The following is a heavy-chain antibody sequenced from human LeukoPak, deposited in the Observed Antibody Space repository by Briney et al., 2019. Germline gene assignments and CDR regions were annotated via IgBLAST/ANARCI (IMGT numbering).Heavy chain of an antibody. CDR2: ISAYNGNT. D-gene: IGHD6-19*01. J-gene: IGHJ5*02. CDR3: ARDFPVAGTENWFDP. CDR1: DYTFTSYG. Sequence: ASVKVSCKASDYTFTSYGISWVRQAPGQGLEWMGWISAYNGNTNYAQKLQGRVTMTTDTSTSTAYMELRSLRSDDTAVYYCARDFPVAGTENWFDPWGQGTLVTVSS. V-gene: IGHV1-18*01.